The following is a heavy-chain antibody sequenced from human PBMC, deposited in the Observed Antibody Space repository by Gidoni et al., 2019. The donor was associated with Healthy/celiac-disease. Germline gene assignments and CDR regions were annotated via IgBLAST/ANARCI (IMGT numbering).Heavy chain of an antibody. D-gene: IGHD3-22*01. J-gene: IGHJ3*02. Sequence: QLQLQESGPGLVKPSETLSLTCTVSGGSISSSSYYWGWIRQPPGKGLEWIGSIYYSGSTDYNPSLKRRVTISVDTSKNQFSLKLSSVTAADTAVYYCARPVPTYYYDSSGGFDIWGQGTMVTVSS. CDR1: GGSISSSSYY. CDR2: IYYSGST. V-gene: IGHV4-39*01. CDR3: ARPVPTYYYDSSGGFDI.